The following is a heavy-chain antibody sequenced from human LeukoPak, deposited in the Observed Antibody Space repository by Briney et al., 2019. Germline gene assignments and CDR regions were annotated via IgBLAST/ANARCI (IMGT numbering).Heavy chain of an antibody. Sequence: GGSLRLSCAASGFSVRNNHIYWVRQAPGKGLEWVSVIYNGGGTYYTDSVKGRFTISRDDSKDTVFLQMNSLRAEDTAVYNCAGYSGRYYYYMDVWGKGTTVTISS. CDR1: GFSVRNNH. CDR3: AGYSGRYYYYMDV. D-gene: IGHD1-26*01. J-gene: IGHJ6*03. CDR2: IYNGGGT. V-gene: IGHV3-66*01.